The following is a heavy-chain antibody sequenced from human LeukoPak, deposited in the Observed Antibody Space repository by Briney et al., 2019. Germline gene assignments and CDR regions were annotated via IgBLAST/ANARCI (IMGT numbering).Heavy chain of an antibody. CDR3: ARDGFRWLRGSFGY. V-gene: IGHV1-2*02. CDR1: GYTFTGYY. Sequence: ASVKVSCKASGYTFTGYYIHWVRQAPGQGLEWMGWINPNSGGTNYAQKFQGRVTTTRDTSISTAYMELSRLRSDDTAVYYCARDGFRWLRGSFGYWGQGTLVTVSS. J-gene: IGHJ4*02. CDR2: INPNSGGT. D-gene: IGHD5-12*01.